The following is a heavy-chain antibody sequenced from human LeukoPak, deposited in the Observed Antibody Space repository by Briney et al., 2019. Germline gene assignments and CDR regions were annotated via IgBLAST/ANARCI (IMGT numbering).Heavy chain of an antibody. J-gene: IGHJ4*02. CDR2: IYYSGST. D-gene: IGHD4-17*01. CDR3: ARRGITTVTTFDY. CDR1: GGSISSSSYY. Sequence: SETLSLICTVSGGSISSSSYYWGWIRQPPGKGLEWIGSIYYSGSTYYNPSLKSRVTISVDTSKNQFSLKLSSVTAADTAVYYCARRGITTVTTFDYWGQGTLVTVSS. V-gene: IGHV4-39*01.